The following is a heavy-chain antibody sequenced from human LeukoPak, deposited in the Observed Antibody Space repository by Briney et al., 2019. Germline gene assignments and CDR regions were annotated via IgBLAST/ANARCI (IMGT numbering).Heavy chain of an antibody. J-gene: IGHJ6*02. CDR3: TRDPVKPVAAAGGPRLYYYYGMDV. CDR2: IRSKAYGGTT. D-gene: IGHD6-13*01. Sequence: PGGSLRLSCTASGFTFGDYAMSWFRQAPGKGLEWVGFIRSKAYGGTTEYAASVKGRFTISRDDSKSIAYLQINSLKTEDTAVYYCTRDPVKPVAAAGGPRLYYYYGMDVWGQGTTVTVSS. V-gene: IGHV3-49*03. CDR1: GFTFGDYA.